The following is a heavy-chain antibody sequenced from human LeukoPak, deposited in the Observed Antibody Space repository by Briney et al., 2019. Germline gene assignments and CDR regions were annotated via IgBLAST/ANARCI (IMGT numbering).Heavy chain of an antibody. CDR2: IDPSDSYT. CDR3: ALLLRSGYLADY. V-gene: IGHV5-10-1*01. Sequence: GESLKISCKGSGYSFANYWISWVRQMPGKGLEWMGRIDPSDSYTNYSPSFQGHVTMSADKSISTAYLQWSSLRASDTAMYYCALLLRSGYLADYWGQGTLVTVSS. J-gene: IGHJ4*02. D-gene: IGHD3-22*01. CDR1: GYSFANYW.